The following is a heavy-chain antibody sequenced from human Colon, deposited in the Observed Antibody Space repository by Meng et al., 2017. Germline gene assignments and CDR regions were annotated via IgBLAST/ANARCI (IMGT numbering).Heavy chain of an antibody. CDR1: GGSINSADYY. CDR3: ARNPVIPDARTFDF. V-gene: IGHV4-30-4*01. Sequence: QVQLQESGPGVVKPPQNLSFTCTSSGGSINSADYYWNWIRQSPGKGLEWLGYIHSSGNTYYTPSLKSRLTMSLDTSKNQFSLRLTSVTAADTAVYYCARNPVIPDARTFDFWGQGALVTVSS. CDR2: IHSSGNT. D-gene: IGHD3-16*02. J-gene: IGHJ4*02.